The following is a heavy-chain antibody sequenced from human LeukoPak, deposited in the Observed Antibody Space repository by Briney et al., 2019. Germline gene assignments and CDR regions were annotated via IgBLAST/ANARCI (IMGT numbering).Heavy chain of an antibody. CDR3: TRGPIQLWLYHGMDV. D-gene: IGHD5-18*01. Sequence: GGSLRLSCAASGFTFSDHAMSWVRQAPGKGLEWVGFIRSKSYGRKKEYAASVRGRFIISRDDSTSIAYLQMNSLKTEDTAVYYCTRGPIQLWLYHGMDVWGQGTTVTVSS. CDR2: IRSKSYGRKK. J-gene: IGHJ6*02. V-gene: IGHV3-49*04. CDR1: GFTFSDHA.